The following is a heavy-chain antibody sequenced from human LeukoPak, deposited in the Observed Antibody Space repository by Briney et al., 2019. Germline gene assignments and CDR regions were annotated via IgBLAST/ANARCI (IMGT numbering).Heavy chain of an antibody. CDR1: GYTFTGYY. D-gene: IGHD3-10*01. Sequence: GASVKVSCKASGYTFTGYYMHWVRQAPGQGLEWMGWINPNSGGTNYAQKFQGRVTMTTDTSTSTAYMELRSLRSDDTAVYYCASSESSGSYSRDFDYWGQGTLVTVSS. CDR2: INPNSGGT. V-gene: IGHV1-2*02. CDR3: ASSESSGSYSRDFDY. J-gene: IGHJ4*02.